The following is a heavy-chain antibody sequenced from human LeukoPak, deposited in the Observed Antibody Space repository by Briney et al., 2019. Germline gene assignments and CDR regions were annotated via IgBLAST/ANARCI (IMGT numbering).Heavy chain of an antibody. Sequence: GGSLRLSCAASGFTVTRNYMSWVRQAPGKGLEWVSVIYSGGNTDYADSVKGRFTISRDNSKNTLYLQMSSLRAEDTAVYYCAKDRRAITFGGVIADPWGQGTLVTVSS. V-gene: IGHV3-53*01. CDR1: GFTVTRNY. CDR3: AKDRRAITFGGVIADP. CDR2: IYSGGNT. D-gene: IGHD3-16*02. J-gene: IGHJ5*02.